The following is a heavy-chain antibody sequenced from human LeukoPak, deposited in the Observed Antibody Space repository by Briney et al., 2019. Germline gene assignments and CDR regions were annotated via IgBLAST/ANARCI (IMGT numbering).Heavy chain of an antibody. V-gene: IGHV1-69*06. Sequence: SVKVSCKASGGTFSSYAISWVRQAPGQGLEWMGGIIPIFGTANYAQKFQGRVTITADKSTSTAYMELSRLRSDDTAVYYCARVDDRGHYYDSSGPRKLFDYWGQGTLVTVSS. CDR1: GGTFSSYA. J-gene: IGHJ4*02. CDR2: IIPIFGTA. CDR3: ARVDDRGHYYDSSGPRKLFDY. D-gene: IGHD3-22*01.